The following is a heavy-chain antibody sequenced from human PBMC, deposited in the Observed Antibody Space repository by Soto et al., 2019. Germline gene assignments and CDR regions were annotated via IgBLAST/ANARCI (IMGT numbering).Heavy chain of an antibody. J-gene: IGHJ4*02. CDR2: IKSKTDGETT. D-gene: IGHD2-21*02. CDR3: TLHIVVVTSVLNYVNH. CDR1: GFTFSNAW. Sequence: EVQLVDSGGGMVKPGGSLTLSCAASGFTFSNAWMSWGRQAPGKELEWDGSIKSKTDGETTDYAAPVKGRFTISRDDSKSTMYLQMNSLQIDDTDVYYCTLHIVVVTSVLNYVNHWGQGTLVTVSS. V-gene: IGHV3-15*01.